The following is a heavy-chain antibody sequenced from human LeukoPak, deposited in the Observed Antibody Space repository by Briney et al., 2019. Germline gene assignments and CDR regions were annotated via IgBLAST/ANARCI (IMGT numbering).Heavy chain of an antibody. J-gene: IGHJ4*02. V-gene: IGHV4-30-4*08. CDR1: GGSISSGDYY. Sequence: SETLSLTCTVSGGSISSGDYYWSWIRQPPGKGLEWIGYIYHSGSTYYNPSPKSRVTISVDRSKNQFSLKLSSVTAADTAVYYCASSITIFGAFDYWGQGTLVTVSS. D-gene: IGHD3-3*01. CDR3: ASSITIFGAFDY. CDR2: IYHSGST.